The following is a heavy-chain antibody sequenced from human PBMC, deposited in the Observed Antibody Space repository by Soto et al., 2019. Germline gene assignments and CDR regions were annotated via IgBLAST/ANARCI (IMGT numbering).Heavy chain of an antibody. Sequence: GEALKNSLKGSGYSFNSYWVSWVRPMPRKGLELMGRIDPSDSYTNYSPSFQGHVTISADKSISTAYLQWSSLKASDTAMYYCARLQAAAGDNDLTFDYWGQGTLVTVSS. CDR3: ARLQAAAGDNDLTFDY. CDR1: GYSFNSYW. J-gene: IGHJ4*02. CDR2: IDPSDSYT. V-gene: IGHV5-10-1*01. D-gene: IGHD6-25*01.